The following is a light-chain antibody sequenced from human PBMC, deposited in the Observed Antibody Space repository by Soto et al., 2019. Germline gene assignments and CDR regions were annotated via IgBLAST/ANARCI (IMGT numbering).Light chain of an antibody. CDR3: SSYTSSSSVV. Sequence: QSVLTQPASVSGSPGQSITISCTGTSSDVGGYNYVSWYQQHPGKAPKLMIYDVSNRPSGVSNRFSGSKAGNTASLTISVLQAEDEAYYYGSSYTSSSSVVFGGGTKLTVL. CDR2: DVS. J-gene: IGLJ2*01. V-gene: IGLV2-14*01. CDR1: SSDVGGYNY.